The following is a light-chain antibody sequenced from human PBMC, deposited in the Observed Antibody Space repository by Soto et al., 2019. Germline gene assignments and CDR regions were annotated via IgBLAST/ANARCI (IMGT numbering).Light chain of an antibody. Sequence: EIGLTQSPGTLSWSPGERATLSCRASQSVSSSDLAWYQQKPGQAPRLLIYGASSRATGIPDRFSGSGSGTDFTLTISRLEPEDFAVYYCQQYGSSRTFGQGTKVEIK. CDR2: GAS. CDR1: QSVSSSD. CDR3: QQYGSSRT. V-gene: IGKV3-20*01. J-gene: IGKJ1*01.